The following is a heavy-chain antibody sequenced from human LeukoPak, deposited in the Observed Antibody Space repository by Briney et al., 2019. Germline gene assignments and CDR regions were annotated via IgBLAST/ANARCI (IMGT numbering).Heavy chain of an antibody. CDR1: GFTSSSYA. Sequence: PGGSLRLSCAASGFTSSSYAMSWVRQAPGEGLEWVSAISGSGGSTYYADSVKGRFTISRDNSKNTLYLQMNSLRAEDTAVYYCAKDSGYDILNGYSPLTYWGQGTLVTVSS. J-gene: IGHJ4*02. V-gene: IGHV3-23*01. CDR2: ISGSGGST. D-gene: IGHD3-9*01. CDR3: AKDSGYDILNGYSPLTY.